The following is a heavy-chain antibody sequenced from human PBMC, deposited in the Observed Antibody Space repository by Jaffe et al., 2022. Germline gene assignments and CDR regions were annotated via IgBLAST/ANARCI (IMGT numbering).Heavy chain of an antibody. Sequence: EVKLVESGGDVVQPGGSLRLSCAASGFAFDDLSMHWVRQAPGKGLEWVSLISSDGSNKYYGDSVKGRFTISRDNSKNSLYLQMDSLRPEDTALYYCVKDDYGSVLFDYWGQGTLVTVSS. CDR2: ISSDGSNK. CDR3: VKDDYGSVLFDY. V-gene: IGHV3-43*01. J-gene: IGHJ4*02. D-gene: IGHD4-17*01. CDR1: GFAFDDLS.